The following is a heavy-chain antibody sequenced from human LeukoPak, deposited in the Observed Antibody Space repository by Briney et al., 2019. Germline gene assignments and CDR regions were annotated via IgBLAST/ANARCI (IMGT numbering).Heavy chain of an antibody. J-gene: IGHJ4*02. Sequence: GASVKVSRKASGYTFTGYYMHWVRQAPGQGLEWMGWIKPNSGGTNYAQKFQGRVTMTRDTSISTAYMELSRLRSDDTAVYYCAREWGGVVLAYWGQGTLVTVSS. V-gene: IGHV1-2*02. D-gene: IGHD3-16*01. CDR3: AREWGGVVLAY. CDR1: GYTFTGYY. CDR2: IKPNSGGT.